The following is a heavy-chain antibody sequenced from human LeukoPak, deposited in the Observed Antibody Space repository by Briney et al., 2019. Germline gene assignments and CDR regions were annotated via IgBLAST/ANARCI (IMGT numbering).Heavy chain of an antibody. D-gene: IGHD2-15*01. CDR2: IKQDGSEK. J-gene: IGHJ4*02. Sequence: GGSLRLSCAASGFTFSSYWMSWVRQAPGKGLEWVANIKQDGSEKYYVDSVKGRFTISRDNAKNSLYLQMNSLRAEDTAVYYCARWGDRGYCSGGSCYLLRSFDYWGQGTLVTVSS. CDR1: GFTFSSYW. CDR3: ARWGDRGYCSGGSCYLLRSFDY. V-gene: IGHV3-7*03.